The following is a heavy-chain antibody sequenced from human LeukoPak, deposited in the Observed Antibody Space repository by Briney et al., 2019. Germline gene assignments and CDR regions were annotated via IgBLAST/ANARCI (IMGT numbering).Heavy chain of an antibody. CDR3: ARDGDIYADYVPYFDY. D-gene: IGHD4-17*01. CDR2: ISNDGNSK. V-gene: IGHV3-30*03. J-gene: IGHJ4*02. Sequence: GSLRLSCVASGFTFNRYGLHWARQGPGKGLEWVAVISNDGNSKYYADSVKGRFTISRDNAKNTLYLQMSSLRVEDTAVYYCARDGDIYADYVPYFDYWGQGTLVTVSS. CDR1: GFTFNRYG.